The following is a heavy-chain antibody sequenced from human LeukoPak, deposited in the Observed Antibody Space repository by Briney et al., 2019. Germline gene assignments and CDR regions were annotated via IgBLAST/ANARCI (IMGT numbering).Heavy chain of an antibody. J-gene: IGHJ4*02. CDR3: ARDDASSSFTY. Sequence: GGSLRLSCAASGFMFRNYWMDWLRQAPGMGLEWVASIKPDGSQRDYVDSVKGRFTISRDNAQNSLYLQMNSLRVEDTAVYYCARDDASSSFTYWGQGALVTVSS. D-gene: IGHD3-16*01. V-gene: IGHV3-7*01. CDR2: IKPDGSQR. CDR1: GFMFRNYW.